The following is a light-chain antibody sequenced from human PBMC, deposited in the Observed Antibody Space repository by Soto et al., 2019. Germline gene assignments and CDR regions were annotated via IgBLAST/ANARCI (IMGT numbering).Light chain of an antibody. V-gene: IGLV1-44*01. CDR3: GTWDNSLSAV. J-gene: IGLJ2*01. CDR2: SNN. CDR1: SSNIGSNT. Sequence: QSVLTQPPSASGTPGQRVTISCSGSSSNIGSNTVNWYQQLPGTAPKLLIYSNNQRPSGVPDRFSGSQSGTSATLGITGLQTGDEADYYCGTWDNSLSAVFGGGTKLTVL.